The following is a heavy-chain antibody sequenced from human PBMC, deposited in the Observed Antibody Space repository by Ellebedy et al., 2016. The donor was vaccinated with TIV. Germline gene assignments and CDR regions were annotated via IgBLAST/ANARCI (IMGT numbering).Heavy chain of an antibody. CDR2: ISSSGSTI. V-gene: IGHV3-11*01. J-gene: IGHJ3*02. CDR1: GFTFSDYY. CDR3: ANTLPRYDSSGFDAFDI. D-gene: IGHD3-22*01. Sequence: GGSLRLXXAASGFTFSDYYMSWIRQAPGKGLVWVSYISSSGSTIYYADSVKGRFTISRDNAKNSLYLQMNSLRAEDTAVYYCANTLPRYDSSGFDAFDIWGQGTMVTVSS.